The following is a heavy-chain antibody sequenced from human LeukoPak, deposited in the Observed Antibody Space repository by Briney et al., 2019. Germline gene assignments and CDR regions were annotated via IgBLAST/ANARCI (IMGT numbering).Heavy chain of an antibody. CDR3: ARDRGSSWLFDY. J-gene: IGHJ4*02. Sequence: PGGSLRLSCAASGFTFSSYWMSWVRQAPGKGLEWVSSISSSSSYIYYADSVKGRFTISRDNAKNSLYLQMNSLRAEDTAVYYCARDRGSSWLFDYWGQGTLVTVSS. D-gene: IGHD6-13*01. CDR2: ISSSSSYI. V-gene: IGHV3-21*01. CDR1: GFTFSSYW.